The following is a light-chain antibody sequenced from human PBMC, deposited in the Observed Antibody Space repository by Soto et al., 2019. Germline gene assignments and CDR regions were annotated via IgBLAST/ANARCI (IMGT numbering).Light chain of an antibody. CDR3: SSYTTSSTPVV. V-gene: IGLV2-14*01. CDR2: DVS. Sequence: QSALTQPASVSGSPGQSITISCTGTSSDVGSYNYVSWYQQYPGKAPKLMIYDVSNRPSGVSYRFSGSKSGTTASLTISGLQAEDEADYYCSSYTTSSTPVVFGGGTKLTVL. J-gene: IGLJ2*01. CDR1: SSDVGSYNY.